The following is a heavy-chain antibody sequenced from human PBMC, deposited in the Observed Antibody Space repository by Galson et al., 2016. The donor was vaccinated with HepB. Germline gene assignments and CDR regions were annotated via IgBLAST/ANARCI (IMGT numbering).Heavy chain of an antibody. V-gene: IGHV3-30*03. J-gene: IGHJ6*02. CDR2: ISNDERYK. Sequence: SLRLSCAASELVFSSYIMHWVRQAPDGGLEWVAVISNDERYKYYADSVKGRFTIPRDNSKNTLYLQMNSLRAEDTAVYYCARGHDFWSGYRDHYYYYYGLDVWGQGTTVTVSS. CDR1: ELVFSSYI. D-gene: IGHD3-3*01. CDR3: ARGHDFWSGYRDHYYYYYGLDV.